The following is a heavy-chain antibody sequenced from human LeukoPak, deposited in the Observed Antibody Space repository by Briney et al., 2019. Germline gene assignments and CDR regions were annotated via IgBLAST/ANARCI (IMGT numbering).Heavy chain of an antibody. J-gene: IGHJ4*02. Sequence: GGSLRLSCAASGFTFSRYGMHWVRQAPGKGLEWVAVILYDGSNKYYADSVKGRFTISRDNSKNTLYLQMNSLRAEDTAVYYCARDAGGYNSDYWGQGTLVTVSS. CDR3: ARDAGGYNSDY. CDR1: GFTFSRYG. V-gene: IGHV3-30*03. CDR2: ILYDGSNK. D-gene: IGHD5-24*01.